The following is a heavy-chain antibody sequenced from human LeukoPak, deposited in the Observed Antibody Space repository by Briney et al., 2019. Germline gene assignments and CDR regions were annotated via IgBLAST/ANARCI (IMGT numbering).Heavy chain of an antibody. J-gene: IGHJ4*02. CDR2: IKQDESEK. V-gene: IGHV3-7*03. D-gene: IGHD3-16*01. CDR1: GFTFSSYW. CDR3: ARDNDSRDPPHFDY. Sequence: GGSLRLSCAASGFTFSSYWMSWVRQAPGKGLEWVANIKQDESEKSYVDSVKGRFTISRDNAKNSLYLQMNSLRAEDTAVYYCARDNDSRDPPHFDYWGQGTLVTVSS.